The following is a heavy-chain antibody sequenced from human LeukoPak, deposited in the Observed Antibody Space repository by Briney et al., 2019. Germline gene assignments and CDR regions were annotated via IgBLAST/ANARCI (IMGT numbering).Heavy chain of an antibody. CDR3: AKSSIVAADGLPVDY. CDR1: GFIFDDYA. CDR2: ISWDGDST. Sequence: GGSLRLSCAVSGFIFDDYAMHWVRQAPGRGLEWVSLISWDGDSTYYADSVKGRFIISRDNNKNSLYLQMNSLRTEDTALYYCAKSSIVAADGLPVDYWGQGTLVTVSS. J-gene: IGHJ4*02. D-gene: IGHD6-13*01. V-gene: IGHV3-43D*03.